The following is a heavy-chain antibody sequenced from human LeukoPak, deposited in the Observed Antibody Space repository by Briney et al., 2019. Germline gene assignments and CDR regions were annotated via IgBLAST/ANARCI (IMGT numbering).Heavy chain of an antibody. Sequence: GASVKVSCKASGYTFTDCFIHWLRQAPGHGLEWVGWINHINGDTKYEQKFQGRVDVSRDPSIRTAYMEVSRLRFADSGLYFCAREAGCSSTSCHNDYWGEGTLVTVSS. CDR2: INHINGDT. V-gene: IGHV1-2*02. D-gene: IGHD2-2*02. CDR1: GYTFTDCF. CDR3: AREAGCSSTSCHNDY. J-gene: IGHJ4*02.